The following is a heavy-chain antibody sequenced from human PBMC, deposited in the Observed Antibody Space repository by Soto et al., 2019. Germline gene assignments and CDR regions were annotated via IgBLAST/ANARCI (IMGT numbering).Heavy chain of an antibody. D-gene: IGHD3-10*01. Sequence: EVRLLESGGGLVQPGGSLRLSCEGSGFTFGNYAMTWVRQGPGRGLEWVSALSGSSLNTYYAHSVKGRFTISRDNSKNTMYLEMNSLRAEDTALYYCTRDIGGKGAYWGPGTLVTVSS. V-gene: IGHV3-23*01. CDR3: TRDIGGKGAY. J-gene: IGHJ4*02. CDR1: GFTFGNYA. CDR2: LSGSSLNT.